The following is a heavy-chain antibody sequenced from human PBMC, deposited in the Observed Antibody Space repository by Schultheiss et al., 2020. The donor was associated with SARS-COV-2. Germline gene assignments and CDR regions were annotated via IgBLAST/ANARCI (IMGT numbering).Heavy chain of an antibody. CDR3: AREGYDNSGYFPHWFDP. D-gene: IGHD3-22*01. Sequence: GESLKISCAASGFTFSSYAMHWVRQAPGKGLEWVAVISYDGSNKYYADSVKGRFTISRDNSKNTLYLQMNSLRADDTAVYYCAREGYDNSGYFPHWFDPWGQGTLVTVSS. V-gene: IGHV3-30*01. J-gene: IGHJ5*02. CDR1: GFTFSSYA. CDR2: ISYDGSNK.